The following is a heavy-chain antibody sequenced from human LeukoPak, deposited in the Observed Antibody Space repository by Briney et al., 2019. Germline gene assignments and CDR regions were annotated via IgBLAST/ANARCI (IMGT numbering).Heavy chain of an antibody. V-gene: IGHV3-23*01. CDR3: AKEQHTWSYSPFDY. D-gene: IGHD1-26*01. Sequence: GGSLRLSCAGSGFIFNNYAMHWVRQPPGKGLEWVSGISWNSGTTYYADSVKGRFTISRDNSKNTLYLQMNSLRAEDTAVYYCAKEQHTWSYSPFDYWGQGTLVTVSS. J-gene: IGHJ4*02. CDR2: ISWNSGTT. CDR1: GFIFNNYA.